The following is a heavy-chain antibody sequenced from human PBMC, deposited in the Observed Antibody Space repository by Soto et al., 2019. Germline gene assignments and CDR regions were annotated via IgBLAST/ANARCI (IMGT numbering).Heavy chain of an antibody. D-gene: IGHD3-10*01. V-gene: IGHV2-5*02. Sequence: QITLKESGPTLVKPTQTLTLTCTFSGFSLSTSGVGVGWIRQPPGKALEWLALIYWDDDKRYSPSLKSRLTITKDTPKNQVVLTMTNMDPVDTATYYCAHSGGSWSYWGYYYYYMDVWGKGTTVTVSS. CDR1: GFSLSTSGVG. J-gene: IGHJ6*03. CDR2: IYWDDDK. CDR3: AHSGGSWSYWGYYYYYMDV.